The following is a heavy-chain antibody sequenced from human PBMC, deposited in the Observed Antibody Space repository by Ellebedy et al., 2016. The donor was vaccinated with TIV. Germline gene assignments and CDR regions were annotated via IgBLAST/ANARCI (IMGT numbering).Heavy chain of an antibody. Sequence: MPSETLSLTCTVSGGSISGYYWSWVRQPAGEGLEWIGRMSTSGSTNYNPSLKSRVTMSVDTSKNQFSLKLSSVTAADTAVYYCAREVSSTWGRGMDVWGQGTTVTVSS. CDR1: GGSISGYY. D-gene: IGHD6-13*01. CDR2: MSTSGST. CDR3: AREVSSTWGRGMDV. J-gene: IGHJ6*02. V-gene: IGHV4-4*07.